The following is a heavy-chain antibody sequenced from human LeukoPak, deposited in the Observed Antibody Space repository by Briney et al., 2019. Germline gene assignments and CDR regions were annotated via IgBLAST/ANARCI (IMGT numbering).Heavy chain of an antibody. D-gene: IGHD6-19*01. Sequence: PSETLSLTCTVSGGSISSYYWSWIRQPPGKGLEWIGYIYYSGSTNYNPSLKSRVTISVDTSKNQFSLKLSSVTAADTAVYYCARATAVAGKAGVDYWGQGTLVTVSS. CDR2: IYYSGST. CDR1: GGSISSYY. J-gene: IGHJ4*02. V-gene: IGHV4-59*01. CDR3: ARATAVAGKAGVDY.